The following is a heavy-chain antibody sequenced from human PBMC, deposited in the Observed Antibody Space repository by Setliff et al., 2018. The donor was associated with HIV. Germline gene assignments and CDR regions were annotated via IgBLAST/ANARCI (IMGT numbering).Heavy chain of an antibody. CDR2: IYTSGGV. V-gene: IGHV4-61*02. D-gene: IGHD6-13*01. J-gene: IGHJ5*02. CDR3: ARWRHSSTWYMGFDP. CDR1: GGSIISGSYY. Sequence: SSETLSLTCNVSGGSIISGSYYWSWIRQPAGKGLEWIGRIYTSGGVTYNPSLESRVTISVDTSKNQFSLQLTSVTAADTAVYYCARWRHSSTWYMGFDPWGRGILVTVSS.